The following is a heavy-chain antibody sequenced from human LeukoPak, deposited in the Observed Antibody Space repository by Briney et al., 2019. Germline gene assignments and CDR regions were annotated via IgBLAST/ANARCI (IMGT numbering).Heavy chain of an antibody. CDR1: GITFSNHG. V-gene: IGHV3-30*18. D-gene: IGHD6-19*01. J-gene: IGHJ4*02. Sequence: GRSLRLSCAASGITFSNHGMHWVRQAPGRGLEWVAVITFDGHNKFYSDSVKGRFTASRDNSKNTLYLQMNSLRAEDTGVYYCAKVSSPSGWFWGYLDYWGQGSLVTVSS. CDR3: AKVSSPSGWFWGYLDY. CDR2: ITFDGHNK.